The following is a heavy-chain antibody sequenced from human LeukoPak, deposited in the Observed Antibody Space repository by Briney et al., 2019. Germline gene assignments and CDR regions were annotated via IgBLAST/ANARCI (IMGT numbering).Heavy chain of an antibody. Sequence: PGGSLRLSCAASGFTFCDYAMSWVRHAPGKGLEWVSGITSDGGSIDYADSVKGRFTISRDNAKNTLYLQMNSLRAEDTALYYCARDQPSYYYDSSGYYSDYWGQGTLVTVSS. CDR2: ITSDGGSI. CDR3: ARDQPSYYYDSSGYYSDY. J-gene: IGHJ4*02. D-gene: IGHD3-22*01. CDR1: GFTFCDYA. V-gene: IGHV3-20*04.